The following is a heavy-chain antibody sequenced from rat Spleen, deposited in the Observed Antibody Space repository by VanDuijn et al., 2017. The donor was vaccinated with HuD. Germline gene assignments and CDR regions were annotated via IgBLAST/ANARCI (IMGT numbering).Heavy chain of an antibody. V-gene: IGHV5-29*01. CDR3: ARNHDGSYNLLTYVMDA. J-gene: IGHJ4*01. D-gene: IGHD1-12*02. CDR2: ISYDGSTT. CDR1: GFTFSNYG. Sequence: EVQLVESGGVLVQPGRSLKLSCAASGFTFSNYGMAGVRQAPTKGLERVATISYDGSTTYYRDSVKSRFTISRDNAKNTQYLQMDSLRSEDTATYYCARNHDGSYNLLTYVMDAWGQGASVPVSS.